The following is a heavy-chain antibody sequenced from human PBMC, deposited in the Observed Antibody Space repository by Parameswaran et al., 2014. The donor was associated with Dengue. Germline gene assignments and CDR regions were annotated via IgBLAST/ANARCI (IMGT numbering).Heavy chain of an antibody. D-gene: IGHD3-22*01. Sequence: SNARWIRQPPGKGPEWVAGLTGTGRTTSYADSVKGRFTISRDNSKNTLYLQMNSLRAEDTAVYYCAKDRSSGYYTRFNWFDPWGQGTLVTVSS. CDR2: LTGTGRTT. CDR1: SNA. J-gene: IGHJ5*02. V-gene: IGHV3-23*01. CDR3: AKDRSSGYYTRFNWFDP.